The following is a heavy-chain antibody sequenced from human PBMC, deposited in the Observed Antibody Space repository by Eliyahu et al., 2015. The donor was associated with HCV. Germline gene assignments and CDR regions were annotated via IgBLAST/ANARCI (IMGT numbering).Heavy chain of an antibody. CDR2: IHYSGST. D-gene: IGHD6-19*01. Sequence: QVQLQESGPGLVXPSETLSLXCXVSGGSXTPYYWXXIRQPPGKGLEWIGYIHYSGSTNYNPSLKSRVTISVDTSKNQFSLXLTSVTAADTAMYYCASGGGGIAVTGTGGWFDPWGQGTLVTVSS. J-gene: IGHJ5*02. V-gene: IGHV4-59*01. CDR3: ASGGGGIAVTGTGGWFDP. CDR1: GGSXTPYY.